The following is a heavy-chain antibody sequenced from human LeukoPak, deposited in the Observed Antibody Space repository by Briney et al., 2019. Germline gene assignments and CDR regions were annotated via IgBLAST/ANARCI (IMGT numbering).Heavy chain of an antibody. CDR3: AGAAYYMDV. D-gene: IGHD3-10*01. J-gene: IGHJ6*02. Sequence: QPGGSLRLSCATSGFTSSSSWMQWVRQAPGKGLVWISRINSDGSTTNYADSVKGRFTISRDNAKNTLYLQMNSLRAEDTAVYYCAGAAYYMDVWGQGTTVTVSS. CDR2: INSDGSTT. CDR1: GFTSSSSW. V-gene: IGHV3-74*01.